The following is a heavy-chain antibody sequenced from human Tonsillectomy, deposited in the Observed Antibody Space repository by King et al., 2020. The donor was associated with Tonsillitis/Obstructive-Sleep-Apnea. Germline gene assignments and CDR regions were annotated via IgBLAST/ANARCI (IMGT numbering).Heavy chain of an antibody. D-gene: IGHD2-15*01. J-gene: IGHJ5*02. CDR2: ISSNGGST. Sequence: VQLVESGGGLVQPGGSLRLSCSASGFTFSSYAMHWVRQAPGKGLEYVSAISSNGGSTYYADSVKGRFTISRDNSKNTLYLQMSSLRAEDTAVYYCVKDPYCSGGSCYNNWFDPWGQGTLVTVSS. CDR1: GFTFSSYA. CDR3: VKDPYCSGGSCYNNWFDP. V-gene: IGHV3-64D*06.